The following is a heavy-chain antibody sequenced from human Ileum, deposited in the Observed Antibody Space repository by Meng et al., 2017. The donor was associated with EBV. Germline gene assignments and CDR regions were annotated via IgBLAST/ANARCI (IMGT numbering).Heavy chain of an antibody. CDR2: IYNSGST. Sequence: QVPVQEPGPGRGKPSQTLSLTCTVSGGSISSSNYYWSWIRPPPGKGLEWSGHIYNSGSTYYNPSLKSRITISVDTSKNQFSLKLSSVTAADTAVYYCARGQKGYFDLWGRGTLVTVSS. V-gene: IGHV4-30-4*01. CDR1: GGSISSSNYY. J-gene: IGHJ2*01. CDR3: ARGQKGYFDL.